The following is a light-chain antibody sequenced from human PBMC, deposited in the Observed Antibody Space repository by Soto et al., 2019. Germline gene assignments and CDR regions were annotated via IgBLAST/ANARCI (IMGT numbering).Light chain of an antibody. CDR3: LQDYNYPWT. J-gene: IGKJ1*01. Sequence: AIQMTQSPSSLSASVGDRVTITCRASEAIRNDLGWYQQKPGKAPKLLIYAASDLESGVPSRFSGSGSGTDFTLTISSLQPEDFATYYCLQDYNYPWTFGQGTKVEIK. CDR2: AAS. V-gene: IGKV1-6*01. CDR1: EAIRND.